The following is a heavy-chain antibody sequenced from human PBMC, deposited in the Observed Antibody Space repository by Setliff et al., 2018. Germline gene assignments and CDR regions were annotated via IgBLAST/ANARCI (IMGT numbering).Heavy chain of an antibody. J-gene: IGHJ4*02. Sequence: PSETLSLTCAVSGYSISSGYHWAWIRQSPGKGLEWLGDVYYTGSAHWNPSLKSRVIISVDTSKNQFSLNLRSVTAADTAVYYCALSGTYRFFDYWGQGTPVTVSS. CDR2: VYYTGSA. CDR1: GYSISSGYH. V-gene: IGHV4-38-2*01. CDR3: ALSGTYRFFDY. D-gene: IGHD1-26*01.